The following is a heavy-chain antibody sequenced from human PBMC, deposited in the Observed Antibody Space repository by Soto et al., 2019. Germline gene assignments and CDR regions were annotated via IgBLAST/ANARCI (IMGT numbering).Heavy chain of an antibody. CDR1: GGSINNVNYC. V-gene: IGHV4-30-4*01. CDR2: IYDGGTT. D-gene: IGHD7-27*01. J-gene: IGHJ4*02. CDR3: AIWPSGDKVDY. Sequence: QVQLQKSGPGMVKPSQTLSLTCTVSGGSINNVNYCWSWIRQSPDKGLEWIEHIYDGGTTYINPSLTSRVTITVATSNNRFSQKLSSVSAADTAGYYCAIWPSGDKVDYWGEGTLVTASS.